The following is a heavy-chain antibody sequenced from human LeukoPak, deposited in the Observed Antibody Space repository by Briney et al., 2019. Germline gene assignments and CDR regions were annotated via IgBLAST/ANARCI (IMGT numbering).Heavy chain of an antibody. D-gene: IGHD3-16*02. J-gene: IGHJ4*02. CDR1: GGSFSGYY. CDR2: INHSGST. Sequence: SETLSLTCAVYGGSFSGYYWSWIRQPPGKGLEWIGEINHSGSTNYNPSLKSRVTISVDTSKNQFSLKLSSVTAADTAVYYCARGYDYVWGSYRSYFDYWGQGTLVAVSS. V-gene: IGHV4-34*01. CDR3: ARGYDYVWGSYRSYFDY.